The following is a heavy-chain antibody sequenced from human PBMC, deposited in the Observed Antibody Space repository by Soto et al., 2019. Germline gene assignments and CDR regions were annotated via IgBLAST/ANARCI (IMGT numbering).Heavy chain of an antibody. D-gene: IGHD6-19*01. Sequence: SETLSLTCSVSGDSISSGGYYWSWIRQHPGKGLEWIGYIYYSGGAYYNPSLKSRVIISVDTSKNQFSLKLSSVSAADTAVYYCARTPDSGRNWVDPWGQGTQVTVS. CDR1: GDSISSGGYY. CDR3: ARTPDSGRNWVDP. CDR2: IYYSGGA. V-gene: IGHV4-31*03. J-gene: IGHJ5*02.